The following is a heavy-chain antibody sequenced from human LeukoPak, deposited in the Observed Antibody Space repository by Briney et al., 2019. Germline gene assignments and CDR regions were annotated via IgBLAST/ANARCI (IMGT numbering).Heavy chain of an antibody. Sequence: GGSLRLSCAASGFTVSTNYMSWVRQAPGKGLEWVSGIYSGGITYYADTVKGRFTISRDNSKNTLYLQMNSLRAEDTAVYYCASPAHGVTVATPEAEYFQHWGQGTLVAVSS. CDR3: ASPAHGVTVATPEAEYFQH. CDR1: GFTVSTNY. CDR2: IYSGGIT. V-gene: IGHV3-66*01. D-gene: IGHD4-23*01. J-gene: IGHJ1*01.